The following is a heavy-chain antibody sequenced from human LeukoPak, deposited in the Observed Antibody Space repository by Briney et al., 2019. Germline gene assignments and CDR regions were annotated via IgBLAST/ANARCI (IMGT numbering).Heavy chain of an antibody. CDR2: IYYSGST. CDR1: GGSISSYY. J-gene: IGHJ4*02. CDR3: AREGSITGTTEGY. D-gene: IGHD1-7*01. V-gene: IGHV4-59*12. Sequence: SETLSLTCTVSGGSISSYYWSWIRQPPGKGLEWIGYIYYSGSTNYNPSLKRRVTISVDTSKNQFSLKLSSVTAADTAVYYCAREGSITGTTEGYWGQGTLVTVSS.